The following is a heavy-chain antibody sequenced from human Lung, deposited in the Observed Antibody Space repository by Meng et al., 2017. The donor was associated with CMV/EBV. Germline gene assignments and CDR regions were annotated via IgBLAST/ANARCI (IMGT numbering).Heavy chain of an antibody. CDR3: ARTYCSSTSCPPPYYYAMDF. J-gene: IGHJ6*02. V-gene: IGHV1-18*01. CDR1: GYTFTYYV. Sequence: SVKVSCQSSGYTFTYYVIDWVRQAPGQGLAWMGWVSGYNDNTKYAQKLQDRVTMPTDISTSTAYMELRSLRSDDTDIYYCARTYCSSTSCPPPYYYAMDFWGQGTTVTVSS. CDR2: VSGYNDNT. D-gene: IGHD2-2*01.